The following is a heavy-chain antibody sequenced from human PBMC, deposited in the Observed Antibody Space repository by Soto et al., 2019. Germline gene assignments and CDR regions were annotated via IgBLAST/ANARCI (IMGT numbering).Heavy chain of an antibody. D-gene: IGHD2-15*01. J-gene: IGHJ6*03. Sequence: ASVKVSCKASGYTFTSYYMHWVRQAPGQGLEWMGIINPSGGSTSYAQKFQGRVTMTRDTSTSTVYMELSSLRSEDTAVYYCARGPYCSGRSCYLRDYYYYYYMDVWGKGTTVTVSS. CDR1: GYTFTSYY. V-gene: IGHV1-46*03. CDR3: ARGPYCSGRSCYLRDYYYYYYMDV. CDR2: INPSGGST.